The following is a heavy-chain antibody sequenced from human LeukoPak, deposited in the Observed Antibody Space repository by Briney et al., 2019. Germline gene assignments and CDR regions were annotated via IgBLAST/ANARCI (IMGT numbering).Heavy chain of an antibody. CDR2: IYYSGST. CDR3: ARLVATSPRFDY. Sequence: SEALSLTCTVSGGSVSSSSYYWGWIRQPPGKGLEWIGSIYYSGSTYYNPSLKSRVTISVDTSKNQFSLKLSSVTAADTAVYYCARLVATSPRFDYWGQGTLVTVSS. D-gene: IGHD5-12*01. CDR1: GGSVSSSSYY. J-gene: IGHJ4*02. V-gene: IGHV4-39*01.